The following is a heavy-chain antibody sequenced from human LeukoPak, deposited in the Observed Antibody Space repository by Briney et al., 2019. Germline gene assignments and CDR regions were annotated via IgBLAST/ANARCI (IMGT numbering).Heavy chain of an antibody. CDR2: INPSGGDI. CDR3: AMRDSSVGNVFDF. Sequence: ASVKVSCKASGDTFIRSYMHWVRQAPGQGLEWMGIINPSGGDIRYAQKFQGRVTMTRDTSTSTVYLELRSLRSEDTAVYYCAMRDSSVGNVFDFWGQGTMITISS. CDR1: GDTFIRSY. D-gene: IGHD3-22*01. V-gene: IGHV1-46*01. J-gene: IGHJ3*01.